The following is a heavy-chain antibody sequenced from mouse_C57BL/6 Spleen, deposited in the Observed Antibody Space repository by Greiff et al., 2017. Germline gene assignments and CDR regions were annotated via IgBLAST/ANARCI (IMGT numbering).Heavy chain of an antibody. CDR3: ARLTTVVARSYWYFDV. CDR1: GFTFSSYG. J-gene: IGHJ1*03. Sequence: DVKLVESGGDLVKPGGSLKLSCAASGFTFSSYGMSWVRQTPDKRLEWVATISSGGSYTYYPDSVKGRFTISRDNAKNTLYLQMSSLKSEDTAMYYCARLTTVVARSYWYFDVWGTGTTVTVSS. CDR2: ISSGGSYT. D-gene: IGHD1-1*01. V-gene: IGHV5-6*02.